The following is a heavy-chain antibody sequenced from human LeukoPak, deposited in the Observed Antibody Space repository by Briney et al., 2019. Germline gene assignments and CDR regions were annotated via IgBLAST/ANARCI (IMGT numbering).Heavy chain of an antibody. V-gene: IGHV3-30*01. CDR3: ATSGYNIGWSQMDN. J-gene: IGHJ4*02. CDR2: ISYDGNNE. CDR1: GLTFSSYA. Sequence: GGSLRLSCAAAGLTFSSYAMYWVRQAPGKGLEWVAVISYDGNNEDYAESVRGRFTIPRDNSKNTLYLQMNSLRTEDTAVYYCATSGYNIGWSQMDNWGQGTLVTVSS. D-gene: IGHD6-19*01.